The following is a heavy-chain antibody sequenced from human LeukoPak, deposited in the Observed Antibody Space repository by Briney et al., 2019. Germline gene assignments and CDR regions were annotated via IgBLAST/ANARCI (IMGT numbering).Heavy chain of an antibody. D-gene: IGHD3-22*01. CDR1: GFTFSSYG. CDR3: AKDVGRYYYDSSDFDY. CDR2: IRYDGSNK. J-gene: IGHJ4*02. V-gene: IGHV3-30*02. Sequence: GGSLRLSCAASGFTFSSYGMHWFRQAPGKGLEWVAFIRYDGSNKYYADSVKGRFTISRDNSKNTLYLQMNSLRAEDTAVYYCAKDVGRYYYDSSDFDYWGQGTLVTVSS.